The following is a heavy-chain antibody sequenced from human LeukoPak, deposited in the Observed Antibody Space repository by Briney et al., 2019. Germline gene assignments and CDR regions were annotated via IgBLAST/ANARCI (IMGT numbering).Heavy chain of an antibody. CDR1: GYTFTGYW. J-gene: IGHJ4*02. CDR3: ARQDGYGLFYFDY. CDR2: IYPGDSDT. D-gene: IGHD5-18*01. V-gene: IGHV5-51*01. Sequence: RGESLKISCKGSGYTFTGYWIAWVRQMPGKGLEWMGIIYPGDSDTRYSPSFQGQVTISADKSVTTAYLQWSSLKASDTAMYYCARQDGYGLFYFDYWGQGTLVTVSS.